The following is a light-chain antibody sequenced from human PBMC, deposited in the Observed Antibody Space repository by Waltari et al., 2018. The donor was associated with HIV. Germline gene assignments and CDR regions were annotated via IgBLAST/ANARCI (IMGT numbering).Light chain of an antibody. CDR3: QHFNSYPLT. Sequence: AIQLTQSPSSLSASLGDRVTITCRASQGISSALAWYQQKPGKAPKVLIFDASSLESGVPSRFSGSGSGTDFTLTISSLQPEDFATYYCQHFNSYPLTFGGGSKVEIK. J-gene: IGKJ4*01. CDR1: QGISSA. CDR2: DAS. V-gene: IGKV1-13*02.